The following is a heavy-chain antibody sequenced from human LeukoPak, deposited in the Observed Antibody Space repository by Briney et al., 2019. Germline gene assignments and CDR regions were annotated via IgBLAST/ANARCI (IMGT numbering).Heavy chain of an antibody. V-gene: IGHV3-30*18. D-gene: IGHD3-10*01. CDR3: AKSVVLVRGVIPDKGQSGFDY. CDR2: ISYDGSTK. Sequence: GGSLRLSCAASGFTFSSSGMHWVRQAPGKGLEWVALISYDGSTKYYADSVKGRFTISRDNSKNTLYLQMNSLRAEDTAVYYCAKSVVLVRGVIPDKGQSGFDYWGHGTLATVSS. J-gene: IGHJ4*01. CDR1: GFTFSSSG.